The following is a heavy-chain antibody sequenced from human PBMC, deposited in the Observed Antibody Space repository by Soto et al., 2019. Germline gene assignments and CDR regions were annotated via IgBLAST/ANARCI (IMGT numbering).Heavy chain of an antibody. V-gene: IGHV3-23*01. Sequence: EVQLLEAGGDLIQPGGSLRLSCAASGFTFSSYTMTWVRQAPGKGLEWVSAINGGGGSTYYADSVKGRFTISRDNSKDTLYLQMNSLRAEDKAVYYCAKDKVCSGGSCYYDYWGQGTLVTVSS. CDR2: INGGGGST. CDR3: AKDKVCSGGSCYYDY. CDR1: GFTFSSYT. J-gene: IGHJ4*02. D-gene: IGHD2-15*01.